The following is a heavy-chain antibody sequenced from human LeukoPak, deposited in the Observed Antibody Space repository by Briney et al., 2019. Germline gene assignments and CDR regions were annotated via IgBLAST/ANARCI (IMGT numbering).Heavy chain of an antibody. V-gene: IGHV4-59*08. CDR3: ARFGYSYGSVFDY. CDR2: IYYSGST. CDR1: GGSISTYY. D-gene: IGHD5-18*01. J-gene: IGHJ4*02. Sequence: PSETLSLTCTDSGGSISTYYWSWIRQPPGKGLEWIGHIYYSGSTNYNPSLKSRVTISVDTSKNQFSLKVTSVTAADTAVYYCARFGYSYGSVFDYWGQGTLVTVSS.